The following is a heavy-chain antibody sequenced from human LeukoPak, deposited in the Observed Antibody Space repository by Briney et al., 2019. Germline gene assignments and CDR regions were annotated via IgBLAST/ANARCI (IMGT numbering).Heavy chain of an antibody. V-gene: IGHV4-59*12. CDR3: ARDGDYGFDY. CDR1: GGPISSYY. D-gene: IGHD4-17*01. J-gene: IGHJ4*02. CDR2: IYYSGST. Sequence: ASETLSLTCTVSGGPISSYYWSWIRQPPGKGLEWIGYIYYSGSTNYNPSLKSRVTISVDTSKNQFSLKLSSVTAADTAVYYCARDGDYGFDYWGQGTLVTVSS.